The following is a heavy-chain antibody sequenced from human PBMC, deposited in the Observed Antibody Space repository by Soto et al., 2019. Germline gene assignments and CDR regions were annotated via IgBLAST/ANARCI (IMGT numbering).Heavy chain of an antibody. CDR1: GDSVSSNSAA. CDR2: TYYRSKWYN. Sequence: SQTLSLTCAISGDSVSSNSAAWNWIRQSPSRGLEWLGRTYYRSKWYNDCAVSVKSRITINPDTSKNQFSLQLNSVTPEDTAVYYCALTTYYDILTGTFDAFDIWGQGTMVTVSS. CDR3: ALTTYYDILTGTFDAFDI. D-gene: IGHD3-9*01. V-gene: IGHV6-1*01. J-gene: IGHJ3*02.